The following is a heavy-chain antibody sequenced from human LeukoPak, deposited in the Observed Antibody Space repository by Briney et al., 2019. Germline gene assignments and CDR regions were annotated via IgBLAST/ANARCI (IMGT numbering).Heavy chain of an antibody. Sequence: PSETLSLTCTVSGGSISSYYWSWIRQPPGKGLEWIGYIYYSGSTNYNPSLKSRVTISVDTFKNQFSLKLSSVTAADTAVYYCAREWGAIDYWGQGTLVTVSS. V-gene: IGHV4-59*01. CDR3: AREWGAIDY. J-gene: IGHJ4*02. CDR2: IYYSGST. D-gene: IGHD3-16*01. CDR1: GGSISSYY.